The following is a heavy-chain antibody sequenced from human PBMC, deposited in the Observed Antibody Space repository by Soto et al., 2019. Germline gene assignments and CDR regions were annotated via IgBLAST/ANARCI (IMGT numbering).Heavy chain of an antibody. D-gene: IGHD3-3*01. V-gene: IGHV4-61*01. Sequence: SETLSLTCTVSGGSVSSGSYYWSWIRQPPGKGLEWIGYIYYSGSTNYNPSLKSRVTISVDTSKNQFSLKLSSVTAADTAVYYCARDTIPSRGMEVWGQGTTVTVSS. J-gene: IGHJ6*02. CDR1: GGSVSSGSYY. CDR3: ARDTIPSRGMEV. CDR2: IYYSGST.